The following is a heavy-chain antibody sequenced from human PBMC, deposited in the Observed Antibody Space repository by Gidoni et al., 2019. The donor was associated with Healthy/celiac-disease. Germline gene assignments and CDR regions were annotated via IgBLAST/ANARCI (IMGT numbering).Heavy chain of an antibody. CDR2: ISAYNGNT. CDR3: ARDVEMATMRANYYYYGMDA. CDR1: GYTFTSYG. D-gene: IGHD5-12*01. Sequence: QVQLVQSGAEVKKPGASVKVSCKASGYTFTSYGISWVRQAPGQGLEWMGWISAYNGNTNYAQKLQGRVTMTTDTSTSTAYMELRSLRSDDTAVYYCARDVEMATMRANYYYYGMDAWGQGTTVTVSS. J-gene: IGHJ6*02. V-gene: IGHV1-18*01.